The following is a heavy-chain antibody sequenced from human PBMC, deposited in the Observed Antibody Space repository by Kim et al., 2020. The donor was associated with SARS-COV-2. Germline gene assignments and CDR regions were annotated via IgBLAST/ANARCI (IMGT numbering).Heavy chain of an antibody. Sequence: GGSLRLSCAASGFTFSSYSMNWVRQAPGKGLEWVSSISSSSSYIYYADSVKGRFTISRDNAKNSLYLQMNSLRAEDMAVYYCARGGTSSGWYDYWGQGTLVTVSS. D-gene: IGHD6-19*01. V-gene: IGHV3-21*01. CDR1: GFTFSSYS. J-gene: IGHJ4*02. CDR3: ARGGTSSGWYDY. CDR2: ISSSSSYI.